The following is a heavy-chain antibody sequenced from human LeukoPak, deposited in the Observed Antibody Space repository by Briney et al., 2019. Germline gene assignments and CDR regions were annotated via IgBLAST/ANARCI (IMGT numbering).Heavy chain of an antibody. D-gene: IGHD2-2*01. Sequence: PGGSLRHSCAASGFTFDDYAMHWVRQAPGKGLEWVSLISWDGGSTYYADSVKGRFTISRDNSKNSLYLQMNSLRAEDTALYYCAKDIGYCSSTSCYYYYMDVWGKGTTVTVSS. V-gene: IGHV3-43D*03. J-gene: IGHJ6*03. CDR1: GFTFDDYA. CDR2: ISWDGGST. CDR3: AKDIGYCSSTSCYYYYMDV.